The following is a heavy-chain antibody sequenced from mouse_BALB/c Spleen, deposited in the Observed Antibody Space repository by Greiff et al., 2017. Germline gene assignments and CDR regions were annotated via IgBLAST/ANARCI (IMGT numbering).Heavy chain of an antibody. Sequence: LVESGAELMKPGASVKISCKATGYTFSSYWIEWVKQRPGHGLEWIGEILPGSGSTNYNEKFKGKATFTADTSSNTAYMQLSSLTSEDSAVYYCARAAYYGNYWFAYWGQGTLVTVSA. CDR2: ILPGSGST. J-gene: IGHJ3*01. D-gene: IGHD2-10*01. CDR1: GYTFSSYW. CDR3: ARAAYYGNYWFAY. V-gene: IGHV1-9*01.